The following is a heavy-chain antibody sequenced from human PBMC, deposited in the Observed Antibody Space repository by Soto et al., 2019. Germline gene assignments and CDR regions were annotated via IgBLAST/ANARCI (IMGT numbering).Heavy chain of an antibody. V-gene: IGHV4-4*02. Sequence: PSETRSRTWAVSGGSISTINWWTWFRQPPGKGLDWIGEIYQTGSTSYNPSLESRVTISIDKSKNQFSLKLRSVTAADTAVYYCARVSSSSAFGMDVWGQGATVTVSS. CDR1: GGSISTINW. J-gene: IGHJ6*02. CDR2: IYQTGST. CDR3: ARVSSSSAFGMDV. D-gene: IGHD6-6*01.